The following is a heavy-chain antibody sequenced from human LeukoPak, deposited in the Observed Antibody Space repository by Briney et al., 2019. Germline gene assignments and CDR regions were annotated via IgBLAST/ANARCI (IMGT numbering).Heavy chain of an antibody. J-gene: IGHJ4*02. CDR2: IYYSGST. Sequence: SETLSLTCTVSGGSISSGGYYWSWIRQHPGKGLEWIGYIYYSGSTYYNPSLKRRVTISVDTSKNQFSLKLSSVTAADTAVYYCARHGIDCSSTSCYTVMDYWGQGTLVTVSS. CDR1: GGSISSGGYY. V-gene: IGHV4-31*03. CDR3: ARHGIDCSSTSCYTVMDY. D-gene: IGHD2-2*02.